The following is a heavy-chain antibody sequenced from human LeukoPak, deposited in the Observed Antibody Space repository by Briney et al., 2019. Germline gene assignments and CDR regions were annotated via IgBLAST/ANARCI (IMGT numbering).Heavy chain of an antibody. D-gene: IGHD5-12*01. J-gene: IGHJ4*02. CDR1: GFTFSSYW. Sequence: PGGSLRLSCAASGFTFSSYWMSWVRQAPGKGLEWVANIKQDGSEKYYVDSVKGRFTISRDNAKNSLYLQMNSLRAEDTAVYYWGGDLGKWIKVNYFDYWGQGTLVTVSP. V-gene: IGHV3-7*01. CDR2: IKQDGSEK. CDR3: GGDLGKWIKVNYFDY.